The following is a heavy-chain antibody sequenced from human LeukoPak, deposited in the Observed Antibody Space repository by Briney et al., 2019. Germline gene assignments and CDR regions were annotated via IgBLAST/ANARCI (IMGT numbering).Heavy chain of an antibody. V-gene: IGHV3-48*01. Sequence: PGGSLRLSCAVSGFTFSWYSMNWVRQAPGKGLEWLSYITRSSSTIYYADSVKGRFTISRDNAKNSLYLQMNSLRVDDTAVYYCATAARGAFDIWGQGTMVIVSS. CDR3: ATAARGAFDI. J-gene: IGHJ3*02. CDR2: ITRSSSTI. CDR1: GFTFSWYS. D-gene: IGHD6-25*01.